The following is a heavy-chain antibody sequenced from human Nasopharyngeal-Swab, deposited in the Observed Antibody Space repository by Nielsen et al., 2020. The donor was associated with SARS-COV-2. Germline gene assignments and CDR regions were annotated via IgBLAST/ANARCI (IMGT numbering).Heavy chain of an antibody. CDR3: AKLGEYSSPSDY. D-gene: IGHD6-6*01. Sequence: SLKISCAASGFTFDDYAMHWVRQASGKGLEWVSGISWNSGSIGYADSVKGRFTISRDNAKNSLYLQMNSLRAEDTALYYCAKLGEYSSPSDYWGQGTLVTVSS. V-gene: IGHV3-9*01. CDR2: ISWNSGSI. CDR1: GFTFDDYA. J-gene: IGHJ4*02.